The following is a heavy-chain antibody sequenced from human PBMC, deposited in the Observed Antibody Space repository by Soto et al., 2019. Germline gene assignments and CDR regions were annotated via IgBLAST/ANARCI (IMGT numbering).Heavy chain of an antibody. J-gene: IGHJ6*02. CDR3: ARDSTTWFPYYGIDV. CDR2: VSDSGRT. V-gene: IGHV4-59*13. D-gene: IGHD2-2*01. Sequence: PSETLSLTCTVSGDSLDYYYWSWIRQPPWKGLEWIGDVSDSGRTNYNPSLRSRVTISVDTSKNQFSLKLNSVTAADTAVYYCARDSTTWFPYYGIDVWGQGXTVTVPS. CDR1: GDSLDYYY.